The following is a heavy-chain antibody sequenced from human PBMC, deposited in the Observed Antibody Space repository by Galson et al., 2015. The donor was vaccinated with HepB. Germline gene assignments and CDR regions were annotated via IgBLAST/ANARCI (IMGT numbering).Heavy chain of an antibody. CDR3: ATTGLYSNYDAFDI. D-gene: IGHD4-11*01. Sequence: SVKVSCRASGGTFSSYAISWVRQAPGQGLEWMGGIIPIFGTANYAQKFQGRVTITADESTSTAYMELSSLRSEDTAVYYCATTGLYSNYDAFDIWGQGTMVTVSS. CDR2: IIPIFGTA. J-gene: IGHJ3*02. CDR1: GGTFSSYA. V-gene: IGHV1-69*13.